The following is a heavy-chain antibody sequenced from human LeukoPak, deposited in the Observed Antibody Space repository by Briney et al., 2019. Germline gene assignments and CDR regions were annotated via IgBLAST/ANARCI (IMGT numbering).Heavy chain of an antibody. CDR1: GYTFTSYD. J-gene: IGHJ4*02. Sequence: ASVKVSCKASGYTFTSYDINWVRQAPGQGLEWMGWMNPNSGNTGYAQTFQGRVTMTRNTSISTAYMELSSLRSEDTAVYYCARGRGGYCSSTSCHKRYYFDYWGQGTLVTVSS. CDR3: ARGRGGYCSSTSCHKRYYFDY. D-gene: IGHD2-2*01. V-gene: IGHV1-8*01. CDR2: MNPNSGNT.